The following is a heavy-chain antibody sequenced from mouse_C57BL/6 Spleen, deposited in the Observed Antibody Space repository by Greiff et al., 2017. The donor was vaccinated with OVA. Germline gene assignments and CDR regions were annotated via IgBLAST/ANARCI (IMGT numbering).Heavy chain of an antibody. Sequence: EVHLVEPGGGLVKPGGSLKLSCAASGFTFSDYGMHWVRQAPEKGLEWVAYISSGSSTIYYADTVKGRFTISRDNAKNTLFLQMTRLRSEDTAMYYCARHTPRDAMDYWGQGTSVTVSS. J-gene: IGHJ4*01. CDR3: ARHTPRDAMDY. CDR1: GFTFSDYG. D-gene: IGHD3-3*01. V-gene: IGHV5-17*01. CDR2: ISSGSSTI.